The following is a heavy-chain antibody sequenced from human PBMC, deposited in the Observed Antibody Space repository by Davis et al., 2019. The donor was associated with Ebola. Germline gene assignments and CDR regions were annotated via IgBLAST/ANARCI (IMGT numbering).Heavy chain of an antibody. CDR1: GGSISSGSYY. D-gene: IGHD1-26*01. J-gene: IGHJ3*02. V-gene: IGHV4-61*09. CDR3: ARESPSGSYKTRCAFDI. CDR2: IYTSGST. Sequence: PSETLSLTCTVSGGSISSGSYYWSWIRQPAGKGLEWIGHIYTSGSTNYNPSLKSRVTISVDTSKNQFSLKLSSVTAADTAVYYCARESPSGSYKTRCAFDIWGQGTMVTVSS.